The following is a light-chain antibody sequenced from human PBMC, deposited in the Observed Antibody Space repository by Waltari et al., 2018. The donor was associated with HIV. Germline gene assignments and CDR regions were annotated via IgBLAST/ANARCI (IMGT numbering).Light chain of an antibody. V-gene: IGLV2-23*02. J-gene: IGLJ2*01. CDR3: CAYAGSTTYVI. Sequence: QSALTQPPSVSASPGQSITISCTGTSSDVGGYNLVSCYQQHPGKAPKLMIYEVSKRPSGVSNRFSGSKSGNTASLTISGLQAEDEADYYCCAYAGSTTYVIFGGGTKLTVL. CDR2: EVS. CDR1: SSDVGGYNL.